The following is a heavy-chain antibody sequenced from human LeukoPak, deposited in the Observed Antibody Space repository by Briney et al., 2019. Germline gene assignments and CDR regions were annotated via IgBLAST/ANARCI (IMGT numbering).Heavy chain of an antibody. CDR1: GGSISSGGYY. D-gene: IGHD3-22*01. V-gene: IGHV4-31*03. CDR3: ARESSGYSVFDY. Sequence: SQTLSLTCTVSGGSISSGGYYWSWLRQHPGKGLEWIGYIYYSGSTYYNPSLKSRVTISVDTSKNQFSLKLSSVTAADTAVYYCARESSGYSVFDYWGQGTLVTVSS. CDR2: IYYSGST. J-gene: IGHJ4*02.